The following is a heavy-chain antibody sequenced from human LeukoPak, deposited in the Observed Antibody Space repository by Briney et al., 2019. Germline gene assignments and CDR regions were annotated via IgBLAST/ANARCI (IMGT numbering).Heavy chain of an antibody. J-gene: IGHJ5*02. D-gene: IGHD3-10*01. Sequence: SETLSLTCAVHGESFSGYYWSWIRHPPGKGLEWIGRIYSSGTITDNPSLQSRVTMSVDTSKNEFSLKMSSVTAADTAVYYCTRDSGTTGEVKFDPWGQGTLVAVS. V-gene: IGHV4-59*10. CDR2: IYSSGTI. CDR1: GESFSGYY. CDR3: TRDSGTTGEVKFDP.